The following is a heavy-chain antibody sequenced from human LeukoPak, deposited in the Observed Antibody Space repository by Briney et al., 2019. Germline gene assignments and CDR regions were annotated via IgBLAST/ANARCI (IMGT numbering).Heavy chain of an antibody. V-gene: IGHV1-69*05. Sequence: SVKVSCKASGGTFSSYAISWVRQAPGQGLEWMGGIIPIFGTANYAQKFQGRVTMTRNTSISTAYMELSSLRSEDTAVYYCARGVMGATTRWFDPWGQGTLVTVSS. J-gene: IGHJ5*02. CDR2: IIPIFGTA. D-gene: IGHD1-26*01. CDR1: GGTFSSYA. CDR3: ARGVMGATTRWFDP.